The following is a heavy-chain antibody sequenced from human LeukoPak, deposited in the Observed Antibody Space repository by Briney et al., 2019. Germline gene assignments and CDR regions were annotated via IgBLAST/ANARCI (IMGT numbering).Heavy chain of an antibody. D-gene: IGHD6-6*01. CDR1: GYSFTSYW. J-gene: IGHJ6*03. CDR3: ARHEYSSSSLSLRGYYYMDV. CDR2: IYPGDSDT. V-gene: IGHV5-51*01. Sequence: GESLKISCKASGYSFTSYWIGWVRQMPGKGLEWMGIIYPGDSDTRYSPSFQGQVTVSADKSISTAYLQWSSLKASDTAMYYCARHEYSSSSLSLRGYYYMDVWGKGTTVTVSS.